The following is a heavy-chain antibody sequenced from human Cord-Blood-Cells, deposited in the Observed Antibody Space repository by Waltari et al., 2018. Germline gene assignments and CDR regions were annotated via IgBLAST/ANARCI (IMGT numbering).Heavy chain of an antibody. J-gene: IGHJ6*02. CDR3: ARDMSSGYYYGMDV. D-gene: IGHD6-19*01. Sequence: EVQLVESGGGLVQPGGSLRLSCAASGFTFSSYWMHWVRQAPGKGLVWVSRINSDGSSTSYADSVKCRFTISRDNAKNTLYLQMNSLRAEDTAVYYCARDMSSGYYYGMDVWGQGTTVTVSS. CDR2: INSDGSST. CDR1: GFTFSSYW. V-gene: IGHV3-74*01.